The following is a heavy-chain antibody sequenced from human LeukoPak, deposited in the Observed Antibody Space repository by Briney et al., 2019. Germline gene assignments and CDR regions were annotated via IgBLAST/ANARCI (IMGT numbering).Heavy chain of an antibody. J-gene: IGHJ3*02. Sequence: GGSLRLSCATSGFTFSNYGMHWVRQAPGKGLEWVAFIRFDGSTKYYADSVKGRFTISRDNSKNTFYLQMNSLRAEDTAVYYCARDPTSSWETAFDIWGQGTMVTVSS. CDR2: IRFDGSTK. CDR1: GFTFSNYG. D-gene: IGHD1-26*01. CDR3: ARDPTSSWETAFDI. V-gene: IGHV3-30*02.